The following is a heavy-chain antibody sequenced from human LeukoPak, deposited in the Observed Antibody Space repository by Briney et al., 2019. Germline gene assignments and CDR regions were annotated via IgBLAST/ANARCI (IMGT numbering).Heavy chain of an antibody. V-gene: IGHV1-18*01. CDR2: ISAYNGNT. D-gene: IGHD6-13*01. CDR3: ARTTAAAGGNNWFDP. CDR1: GYTFTSYG. J-gene: IGHJ5*02. Sequence: ASVKVSCKASGYTFTSYGISWVRQAPGQGLEWMGWISAYNGNTNYAQKLQGRVTMTTDTSTSTAYMELRSLRSDDTAVYYCARTTAAAGGNNWFDPWGQGTLVTVSS.